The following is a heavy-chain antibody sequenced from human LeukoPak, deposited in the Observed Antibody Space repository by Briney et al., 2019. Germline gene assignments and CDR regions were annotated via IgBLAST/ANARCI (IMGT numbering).Heavy chain of an antibody. V-gene: IGHV3-23*01. CDR1: GFTFSKSA. J-gene: IGHJ4*02. Sequence: PGGSLRLSCAASGFTFSKSAMSWVRQAPGKGLEWVSAISGSGDSTYYADSVKGRFTISRDNAKNSLYLQMNSLRAEDTAVYYCARDAASGSYWTFDYWGQGTLVTVSS. CDR3: ARDAASGSYWTFDY. D-gene: IGHD1-26*01. CDR2: ISGSGDST.